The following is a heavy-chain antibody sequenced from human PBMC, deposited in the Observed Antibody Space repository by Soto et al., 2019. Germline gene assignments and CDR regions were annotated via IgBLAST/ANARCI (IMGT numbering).Heavy chain of an antibody. CDR2: IYSGGST. CDR1: GFTVSSNY. Sequence: VQLVESGGGLVQPGGSLRLSCAASGFTVSSNYMSWVRQAPGKGLEWVSVIYSGGSTYYADSVKGRFTISRDNSKNTLYLQVNSLRAEDTAVYYCARYAGDILTGPDAFDIWGQGTMVTVSS. J-gene: IGHJ3*02. CDR3: ARYAGDILTGPDAFDI. D-gene: IGHD3-9*01. V-gene: IGHV3-66*01.